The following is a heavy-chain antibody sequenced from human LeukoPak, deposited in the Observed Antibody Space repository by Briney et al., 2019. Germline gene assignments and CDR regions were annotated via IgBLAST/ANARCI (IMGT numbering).Heavy chain of an antibody. CDR3: ARYCSSTSCYSDY. J-gene: IGHJ4*02. CDR2: INPISGGT. D-gene: IGHD2-2*01. Sequence: ASVKVSCKASGYTFTGYYMHWVRQAPGQGLEYMGRINPISGGTVYAQKFQGRVTMTRDTSITTAYMELTRLTSDDTAVYYCARYCSSTSCYSDYWGQGALVTVSS. V-gene: IGHV1-2*06. CDR1: GYTFTGYY.